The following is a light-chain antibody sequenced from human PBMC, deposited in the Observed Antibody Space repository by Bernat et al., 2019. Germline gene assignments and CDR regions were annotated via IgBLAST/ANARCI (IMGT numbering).Light chain of an antibody. CDR3: KQFSSYWKT. CDR2: RAS. CDR1: QSISTW. J-gene: IGKJ1*01. V-gene: IGKV1-5*03. Sequence: DIQMTQSPSTLSASVGDRVTITCRASQSISTWLAWYQQKPGKAPKLLIDRASTLEDGAPSRFSGNGSGTEFTLTISSLQPDDFATYYCKQFSSYWKTFGQGTKVEIK.